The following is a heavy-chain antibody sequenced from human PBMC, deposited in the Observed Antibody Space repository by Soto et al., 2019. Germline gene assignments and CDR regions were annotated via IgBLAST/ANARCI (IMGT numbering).Heavy chain of an antibody. J-gene: IGHJ4*02. Sequence: QVQLVQSGAEVKKPGASVKVSCKAPGYTFTSYGISWVRQAPGQGLERMGWISAYNGNPNYAQKLQGRVTMTTDTSTSTAYMELRSRRSDDTAVYYCARGDCSSTSCAHGLDYWGQGTLVTVSS. D-gene: IGHD2-2*01. CDR3: ARGDCSSTSCAHGLDY. V-gene: IGHV1-18*01. CDR2: ISAYNGNP. CDR1: GYTFTSYG.